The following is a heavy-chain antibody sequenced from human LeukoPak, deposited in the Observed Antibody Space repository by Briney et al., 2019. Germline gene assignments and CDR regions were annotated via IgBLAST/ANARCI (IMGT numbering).Heavy chain of an antibody. J-gene: IGHJ4*02. CDR1: GGSIGPFF. CDR2: VSASWKS. V-gene: IGHV4-4*07. CDR3: ARGLRVAVAGYYFDS. D-gene: IGHD6-19*01. Sequence: SETLSLTCTISGGSIGPFFWTWIRQSAGKGLECIGRVSASWKSYYNPALKSRLTMSPDESKNQFSLRLNSVTAADTAVYYCARGLRVAVAGYYFDSWGQGILVTVPS.